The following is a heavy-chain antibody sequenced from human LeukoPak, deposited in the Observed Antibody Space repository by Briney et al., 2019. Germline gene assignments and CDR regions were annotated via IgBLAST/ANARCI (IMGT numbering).Heavy chain of an antibody. CDR2: INSDGRST. V-gene: IGHV3-74*01. D-gene: IGHD5-18*01. Sequence: GGSLRLSCAASGFTFSSYWMHWVRQAPGKGLVWVSRINSDGRSTSYADSVKGRFTISRDNAKNTLYLQMNSLRAEDTAVYYCAREGAAVTAFDYWGQGTLVTVSS. CDR1: GFTFSSYW. CDR3: AREGAAVTAFDY. J-gene: IGHJ4*02.